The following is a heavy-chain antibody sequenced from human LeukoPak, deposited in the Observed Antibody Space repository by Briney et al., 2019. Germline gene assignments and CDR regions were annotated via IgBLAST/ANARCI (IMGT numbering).Heavy chain of an antibody. Sequence: ASAKVSCKASGYTFTSYGISWVRQAPGQGLEWMGWISAYNGNTNYAQKLQGRVTMTTDTSTSTAYMELRSLRSDDTAVYYCARTPYCSSTSCYNWFDPWGQGTLVTVSS. D-gene: IGHD2-2*01. CDR1: GYTFTSYG. V-gene: IGHV1-18*01. CDR3: ARTPYCSSTSCYNWFDP. J-gene: IGHJ5*02. CDR2: ISAYNGNT.